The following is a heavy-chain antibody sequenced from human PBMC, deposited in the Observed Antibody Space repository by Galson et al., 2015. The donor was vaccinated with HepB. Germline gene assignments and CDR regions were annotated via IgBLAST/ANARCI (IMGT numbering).Heavy chain of an antibody. D-gene: IGHD2-15*01. Sequence: SVKVSCKASGYTFTSYGIGWVRQAPGQGLEWMGWISAYNGNTNYAQKLQGRVTMTTDTSTSTAYMELRSLRSDDTAVYYCARGPPRYCSGGSCLDAFDIWGQGTMVTVSS. CDR3: ARGPPRYCSGGSCLDAFDI. CDR1: GYTFTSYG. V-gene: IGHV1-18*01. CDR2: ISAYNGNT. J-gene: IGHJ3*02.